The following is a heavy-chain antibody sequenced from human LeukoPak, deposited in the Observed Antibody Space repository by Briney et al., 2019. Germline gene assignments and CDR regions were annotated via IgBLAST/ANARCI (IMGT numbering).Heavy chain of an antibody. V-gene: IGHV1-2*06. Sequence: PGASVKVSCKASGYTFTGYYIHWVRQAPGQGLEWMGRINPNSGGTNYAQKFQGRVTMTRDTSISTAYMELSSLRSDDTAVYYCARGNSYGFDYWGQGTLVTVSS. CDR2: INPNSGGT. CDR1: GYTFTGYY. J-gene: IGHJ4*02. CDR3: ARGNSYGFDY. D-gene: IGHD5-18*01.